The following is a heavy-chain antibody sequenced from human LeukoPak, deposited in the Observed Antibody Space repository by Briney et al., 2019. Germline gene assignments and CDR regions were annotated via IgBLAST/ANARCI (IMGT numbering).Heavy chain of an antibody. CDR1: GASMSSNY. CDR2: TYHSGNT. CDR3: ASTRRAAVAGRFDS. D-gene: IGHD6-19*01. J-gene: IGHJ4*02. V-gene: IGHV4-4*09. Sequence: KPSETLSLTCNVSGASMSSNYWSWIRQPPGKGLEWIGYTYHSGNTNYSPSLESRVTMSVDESKNQFSLRVHFVSAADTAVYYCASTRRAAVAGRFDSWGQGTLVTVSS.